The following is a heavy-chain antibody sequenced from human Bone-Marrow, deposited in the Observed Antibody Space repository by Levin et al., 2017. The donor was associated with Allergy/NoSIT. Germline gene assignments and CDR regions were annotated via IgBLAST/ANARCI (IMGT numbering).Heavy chain of an antibody. V-gene: IGHV4-34*01. Sequence: PSETLSLTCAVYGGSFGIYYWSWIRQSPGKGLEWIGEIKHGGITNYNPSLKSRVTISLDTSKSHFSLKLSSVTAADTALYYCARVIVGEYGMDVWGQGTTVTVS. CDR2: IKHGGIT. CDR1: GGSFGIYY. CDR3: ARVIVGEYGMDV. D-gene: IGHD2-15*01. J-gene: IGHJ6*02.